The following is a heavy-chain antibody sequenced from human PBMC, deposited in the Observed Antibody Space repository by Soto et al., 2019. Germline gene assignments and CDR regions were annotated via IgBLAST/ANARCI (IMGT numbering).Heavy chain of an antibody. D-gene: IGHD4-17*01. CDR2: VYYRGRS. CDR1: GGSVTNSSYY. CDR3: VSQRTTVPTQAYFNY. J-gene: IGHJ4*02. Sequence: ETLSLTCTVSGGSVTNSSYYWGWIRQSPGKGLEWIGSVYYRGRSYSKSSVKSRVTISVDTSKNRFSLSLNSVTASDTAVYFCVSQRTTVPTQAYFNYWGPGALVTVSS. V-gene: IGHV4-39*01.